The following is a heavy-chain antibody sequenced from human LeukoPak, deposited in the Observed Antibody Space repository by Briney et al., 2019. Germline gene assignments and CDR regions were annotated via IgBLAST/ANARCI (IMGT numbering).Heavy chain of an antibody. V-gene: IGHV1-24*01. CDR3: ATDGLNTAMEIDY. J-gene: IGHJ4*02. Sequence: AAVKVSCKVSGYTLTELSMHWVRQAPGKGLEGRGGFDPEDGETIYAQKFEGRVTMTEDTSTDTAYMLLSSLRSADTAVYYCATDGLNTAMEIDYWGQGTLVTVSS. D-gene: IGHD5-18*01. CDR2: FDPEDGET. CDR1: GYTLTELS.